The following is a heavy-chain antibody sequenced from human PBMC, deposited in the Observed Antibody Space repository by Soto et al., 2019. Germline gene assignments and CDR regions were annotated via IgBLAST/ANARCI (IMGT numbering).Heavy chain of an antibody. CDR1: GGTFSSYA. CDR3: ARVGVAPTEAYCGGDCYSGYYFDY. Sequence: ASVKVSCKASGGTFSSYAISWVRQAPGQGLEWMGGIIAILGIANYAQKFQGRVTITADKSTSTAYMELSSLRSEDTAVYYCARVGVAPTEAYCGGDCYSGYYFDYWGQGTLVTVSS. D-gene: IGHD2-21*02. J-gene: IGHJ4*02. CDR2: IIAILGIA. V-gene: IGHV1-69*10.